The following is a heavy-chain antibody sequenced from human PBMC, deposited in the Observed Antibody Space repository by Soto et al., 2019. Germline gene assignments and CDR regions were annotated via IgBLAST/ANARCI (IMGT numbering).Heavy chain of an antibody. J-gene: IGHJ6*02. CDR1: GFTFSSYS. CDR2: ITSSGTTV. CDR3: AKDRDSSSWYALDYYGMDV. V-gene: IGHV3-48*01. D-gene: IGHD6-13*01. Sequence: GGSLRLSCAASGFTFSSYSLNWVRQAPGKGLEWVSYITSSGTTVYYADSVRGRFTISRDNSKNTLYLQMNSLRAEDTAVYYCAKDRDSSSWYALDYYGMDVWGQGTTVTVSS.